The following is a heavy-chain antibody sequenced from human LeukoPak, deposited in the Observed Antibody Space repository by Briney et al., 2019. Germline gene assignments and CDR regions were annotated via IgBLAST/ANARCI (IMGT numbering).Heavy chain of an antibody. J-gene: IGHJ4*02. CDR1: GFTFSSYT. Sequence: PGGSLRLSCAASGFTFSSYTMNWVRQAPGQGLEWVSYISSSSSSIYYADSVKGQFSISRDNAKNSLYLQMNGLRDEDTAVYFCAREVRGTYLDYWGQGTLVTVSS. CDR2: ISSSSSSI. D-gene: IGHD4/OR15-4a*01. V-gene: IGHV3-48*02. CDR3: AREVRGTYLDY.